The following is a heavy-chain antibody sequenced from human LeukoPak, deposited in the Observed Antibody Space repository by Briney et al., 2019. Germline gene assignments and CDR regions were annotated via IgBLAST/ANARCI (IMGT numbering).Heavy chain of an antibody. Sequence: PGGSLRLSCTGSGFIFSTYYINWVRQAPGKGLEWVSGISGTGGSTAYTHSVKGRFTISRDNTKNTLYLQMSSLRAEDTAVYYCAKCPNDAGDWYFDLWGRGTLVTVSS. CDR1: GFIFSTYY. D-gene: IGHD1-1*01. CDR2: ISGTGGST. J-gene: IGHJ2*01. V-gene: IGHV3-23*01. CDR3: AKCPNDAGDWYFDL.